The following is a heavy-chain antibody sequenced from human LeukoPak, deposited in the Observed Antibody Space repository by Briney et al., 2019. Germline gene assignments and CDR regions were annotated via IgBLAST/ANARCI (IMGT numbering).Heavy chain of an antibody. CDR2: INSDGSST. CDR3: ARDEAGTTARGAFDI. D-gene: IGHD1-1*01. J-gene: IGHJ3*02. CDR1: GFTFSSYW. Sequence: QTGGSLRLSCAASGFTFSSYWMHWVRQAPGKGLVWVSRINSDGSSTSYADSVKGRFTISRDNSKNTLYLQMNSLRAEDTAVYYCARDEAGTTARGAFDIWGQGTMVTVSS. V-gene: IGHV3-74*01.